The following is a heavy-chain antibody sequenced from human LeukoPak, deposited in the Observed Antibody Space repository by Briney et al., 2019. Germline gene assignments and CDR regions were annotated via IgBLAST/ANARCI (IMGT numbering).Heavy chain of an antibody. CDR3: ARDMGRAWYGPPDY. V-gene: IGHV3-33*08. J-gene: IGHJ4*02. CDR2: IWNDGSET. Sequence: GGNLRLSCAASGFTFSNAWMSWLRQAPGKRLEWVAVIWNDGSETFHADSVKGRFRIARDNSKNTLYLQMNSLRAEDTAVYFCARDMGRAWYGPPDYWGQGTLVTVSS. CDR1: GFTFSNAW. D-gene: IGHD6-13*01.